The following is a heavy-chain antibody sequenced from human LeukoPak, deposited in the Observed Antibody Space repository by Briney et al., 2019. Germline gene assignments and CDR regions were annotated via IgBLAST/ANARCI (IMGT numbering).Heavy chain of an antibody. CDR1: GFTFSNYA. V-gene: IGHV3-23*01. Sequence: PGGSLRLSCAASGFTFSNYAMSWVRQAPGKGLEWVSSLNGRGDSPYYADSVKGRFTISRDNSKNTLYLQMHSLRVEDTAVYYCAKGPHRDHWGQGTLLTVSS. CDR2: LNGRGDSP. J-gene: IGHJ4*02. CDR3: AKGPHRDH.